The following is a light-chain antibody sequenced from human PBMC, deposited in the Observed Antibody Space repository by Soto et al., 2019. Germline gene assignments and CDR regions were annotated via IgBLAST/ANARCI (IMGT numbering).Light chain of an antibody. CDR2: HAS. CDR1: QGISSA. CDR3: QQFNSYPLT. V-gene: IGKV1-13*02. Sequence: AIQLTQSPSSLSASVGDRVTITCRASQGISSALAWYRQKPGKAPKLLIYHASNLESGVPSRFSGSGSGTDFTLTISSLQPEDFATYYCQQFNSYPLTFGPGTKVDIK. J-gene: IGKJ3*01.